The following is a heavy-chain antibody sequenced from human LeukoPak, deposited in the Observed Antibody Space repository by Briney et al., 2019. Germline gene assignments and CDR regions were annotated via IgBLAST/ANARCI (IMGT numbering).Heavy chain of an antibody. CDR1: GGSTSSNTFY. V-gene: IGHV4-39*01. Sequence: PSETLSLTCTVSGGSTSSNTFYWGWIRQPPGKGLEWIGSLSYSGRTYYNPSLRSRLTISVDTSTTQFSLRLNSGTAADTAVYYCARQLAAGNDAFDIWGQGTMVTVSS. J-gene: IGHJ3*02. CDR2: LSYSGRT. CDR3: ARQLAAGNDAFDI. D-gene: IGHD2-15*01.